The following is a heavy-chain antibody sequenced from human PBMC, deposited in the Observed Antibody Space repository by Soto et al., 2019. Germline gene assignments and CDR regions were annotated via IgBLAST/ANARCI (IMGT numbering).Heavy chain of an antibody. V-gene: IGHV1-69*01. CDR2: TIPNFGTA. J-gene: IGHJ4*02. Sequence: QVQLVQSGAEVKKPGSSVKVSCKASGGGSFSSFSITWVRQAPRQGLEWMGGTIPNFGTANYAQKFQDRVTLTADEKTRTAYMELSSLRSEDTAIYYCARGLGHSDSSGYYMYFDVWGQGTPVTVSS. CDR3: ARGLGHSDSSGYYMYFDV. D-gene: IGHD3-22*01. CDR1: GGGSFSSFS.